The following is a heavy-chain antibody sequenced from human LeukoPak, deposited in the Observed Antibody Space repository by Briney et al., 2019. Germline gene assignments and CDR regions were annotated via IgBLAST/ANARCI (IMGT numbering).Heavy chain of an antibody. D-gene: IGHD3-10*01. Sequence: GGVLRLSCAASGFSFSSYWMHWVRQPPGKGLVWVSQINTDGSSTNYADAVEGRFTISRDNAKNTLYLQMNSLRAEDTAVYYCVRDLESNYWGQGTLVTVSS. V-gene: IGHV3-74*01. J-gene: IGHJ4*02. CDR2: INTDGSST. CDR1: GFSFSSYW. CDR3: VRDLESNY.